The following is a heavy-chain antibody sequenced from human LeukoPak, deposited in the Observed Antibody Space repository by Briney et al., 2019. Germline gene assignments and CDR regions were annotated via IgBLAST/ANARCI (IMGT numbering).Heavy chain of an antibody. CDR1: GYTFTSYD. Sequence: ASVKVSCKASGYTFTSYDINGVRQATGQGLEWMGWMNPNSGNTGYAQKFQGRVTMTRNTSISTAYMELSSLRSEDTAVYYCARALTILSWFTPREGWFDPWGQGTLVTVSS. CDR2: MNPNSGNT. D-gene: IGHD6-13*01. V-gene: IGHV1-8*01. J-gene: IGHJ5*02. CDR3: ARALTILSWFTPREGWFDP.